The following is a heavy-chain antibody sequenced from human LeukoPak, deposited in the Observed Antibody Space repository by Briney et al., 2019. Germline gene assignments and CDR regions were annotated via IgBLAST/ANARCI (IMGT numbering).Heavy chain of an antibody. CDR3: AKDEDYGSGSYSGIFDY. J-gene: IGHJ4*02. D-gene: IGHD3-10*01. V-gene: IGHV3-23*01. CDR2: ISGSGGST. Sequence: GGSLRLSCAASGFTFSSYAMSWVRQAPGKGLEWVSAISGSGGSTYYADSVKGRFTISRDNSKNTLYLQMNSLRAEDTAVYYCAKDEDYGSGSYSGIFDYWGQGTLVTVSS. CDR1: GFTFSSYA.